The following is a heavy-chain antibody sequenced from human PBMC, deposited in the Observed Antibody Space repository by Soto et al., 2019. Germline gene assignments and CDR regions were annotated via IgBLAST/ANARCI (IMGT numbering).Heavy chain of an antibody. CDR3: AKGSGYYGSGSYYYFAY. V-gene: IGHV3-23*01. CDR2: ISGSGGST. J-gene: IGHJ4*02. Sequence: GGSLRLSCAASGFTFSSYAMSWVRQAPGKGLEWVSAISGSGGSTYYADSVKGRFTISRDNSKNTLYLQMNSLRAEDTAVYYCAKGSGYYGSGSYYYFAYWGQGTLVTVSS. D-gene: IGHD3-10*01. CDR1: GFTFSSYA.